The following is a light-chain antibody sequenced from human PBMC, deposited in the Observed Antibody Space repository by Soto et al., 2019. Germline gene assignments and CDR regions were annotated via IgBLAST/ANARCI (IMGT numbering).Light chain of an antibody. CDR3: QQSYSTSPIT. CDR1: ETISTF. Sequence: DIQMTQSPSSLSASVGDRVTMTCRASETISTFLNWYQHKPGKAPKLLIYAASRLQSGVPSRFSGSGSGTDFTLTINGLQPEDCASYYCQQSYSTSPITFGQGTRLEI. J-gene: IGKJ5*01. CDR2: AAS. V-gene: IGKV1-39*01.